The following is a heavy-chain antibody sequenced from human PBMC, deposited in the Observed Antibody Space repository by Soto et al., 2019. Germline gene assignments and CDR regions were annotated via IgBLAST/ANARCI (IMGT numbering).Heavy chain of an antibody. D-gene: IGHD3-22*01. Sequence: PGGCLRLSCAASRFTFRDYSMNWVRQAPGKGLEWVSYISGGGETIYYADSVKGRFTISRDNARNTLYLQMNSLRAEDTAAYYCAKIPSPYCDSSGYYGFLDYWGQGTLVTVSS. CDR3: AKIPSPYCDSSGYYGFLDY. CDR1: RFTFRDYS. CDR2: ISGGGETI. J-gene: IGHJ4*02. V-gene: IGHV3-48*01.